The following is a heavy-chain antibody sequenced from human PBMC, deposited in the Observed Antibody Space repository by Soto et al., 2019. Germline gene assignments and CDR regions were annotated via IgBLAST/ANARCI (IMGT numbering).Heavy chain of an antibody. CDR1: GGSFSGYY. Sequence: ILSLTCAVYGGSFSGYYWSWIRQPPGKGLEWIGEINHSGSTNYNPSLKSRVTISADTSKNQFSLKLSSVTAADTAVYYCARGSDYYDSSGYRTFDYWGQGTLVTVSS. D-gene: IGHD3-22*01. CDR3: ARGSDYYDSSGYRTFDY. CDR2: INHSGST. J-gene: IGHJ4*02. V-gene: IGHV4-34*01.